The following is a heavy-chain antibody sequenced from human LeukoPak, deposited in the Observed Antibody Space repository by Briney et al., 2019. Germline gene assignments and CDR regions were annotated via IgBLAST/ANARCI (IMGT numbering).Heavy chain of an antibody. V-gene: IGHV3-53*01. CDR2: IYSGGST. CDR3: ARANEWLRYFDY. CDR1: GFTVSSNY. Sequence: GGSLRLSCAASGFTVSSNYMSWVRQAPGKGLEWVPVIYSGGSTSYADSVKGRFTISRDNSRNTLYLQMNSLRAEDTAVYYCARANEWLRYFDYWGQGTLVTISS. D-gene: IGHD5-12*01. J-gene: IGHJ4*02.